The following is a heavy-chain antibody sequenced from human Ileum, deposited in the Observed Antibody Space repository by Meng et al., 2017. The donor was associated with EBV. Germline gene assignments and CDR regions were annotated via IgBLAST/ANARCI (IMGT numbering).Heavy chain of an antibody. CDR1: GFSLSTSGVG. CDR3: ALRPRQLLRGWFDS. CDR2: IYGQGDK. V-gene: IGHV2-5*01. J-gene: IGHJ5*01. Sequence: TLKELPPPVVKPTQTLTPTCTFPGFSLSTSGVGVGWIRQPPGKALEWLAMIYGQGDKHYSPSLTSRLTITKDTSKNQVVLTMTNMDSVDTATYYCALRPRQLLRGWFDSWGQGALVTVSS. D-gene: IGHD6-13*01.